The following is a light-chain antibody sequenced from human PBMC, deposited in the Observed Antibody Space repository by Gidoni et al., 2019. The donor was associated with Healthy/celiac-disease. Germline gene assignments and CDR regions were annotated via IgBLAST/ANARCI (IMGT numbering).Light chain of an antibody. Sequence: QSVLTQPPSASGTPGQRVTISCSGSSSNIGSTSVYWYQQLPGTAPKLLIYRNNQRPSGVPDRFSGSKSGTSASLAISGRRSEDEADYYCAAWDDSLRGVFGGGTKLTV. J-gene: IGLJ2*01. CDR3: AAWDDSLRGV. V-gene: IGLV1-47*01. CDR2: RNN. CDR1: SSNIGSTS.